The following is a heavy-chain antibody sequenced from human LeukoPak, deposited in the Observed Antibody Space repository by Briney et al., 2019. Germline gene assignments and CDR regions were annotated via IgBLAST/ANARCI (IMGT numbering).Heavy chain of an antibody. CDR1: GFTFSSYA. CDR2: ISGSGGST. J-gene: IGHJ4*02. D-gene: IGHD3-10*01. CDR3: AKDAGYGSGSYGIPPLDYFDY. V-gene: IGHV3-23*01. Sequence: AGGSLRLSCAASGFTFSSYAMSWVRQAPGKGLEWVSAISGSGGSTYYADSVKGRFTISRDNSKNTLYLQMNSLRAEDTAVYYCAKDAGYGSGSYGIPPLDYFDYWGQGTLVTVSS.